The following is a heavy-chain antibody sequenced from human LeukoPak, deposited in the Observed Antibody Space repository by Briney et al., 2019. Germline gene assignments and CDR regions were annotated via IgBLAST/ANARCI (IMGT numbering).Heavy chain of an antibody. D-gene: IGHD3-9*01. CDR3: ARGSQYFDWFLGSDYFDY. Sequence: PGRSLRLSCAASRFTFSSYGMHWVRQAPGKGLEWVAVIWYDGSNKYYADSVKGRFTISRDNSKNTLYLQMNSLRAEDTAVYYCARGSQYFDWFLGSDYFDYWGQGTLVTVSS. CDR1: RFTFSSYG. J-gene: IGHJ4*02. V-gene: IGHV3-33*01. CDR2: IWYDGSNK.